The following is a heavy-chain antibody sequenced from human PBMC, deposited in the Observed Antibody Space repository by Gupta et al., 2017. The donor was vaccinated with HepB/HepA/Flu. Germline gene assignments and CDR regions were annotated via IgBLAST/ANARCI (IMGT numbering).Heavy chain of an antibody. D-gene: IGHD3-3*01. V-gene: IGHV3-33*01. J-gene: IGHJ4*02. CDR3: ARGGFYDFWSGLDY. Sequence: QVQLVESGGGVVQPGRSLRLSCAASGFNLSCYGMHWVRQAPGKGLEWVALIWFDGSKKYSADSEKGRFAISRDNSNNTLFLQMNSLKADDSAVYYCARGGFYDFWSGLDYWGQGILVTVSS. CDR1: GFNLSCYG. CDR2: IWFDGSKK.